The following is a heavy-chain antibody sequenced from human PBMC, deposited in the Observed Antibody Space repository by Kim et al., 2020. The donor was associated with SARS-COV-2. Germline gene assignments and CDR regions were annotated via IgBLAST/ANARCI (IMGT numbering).Heavy chain of an antibody. CDR1: GGSISSYY. D-gene: IGHD1-26*01. Sequence: SETLSLTCTVSGGSISSYYWSWIRQPPGKGLEWVGYIYYSGSTNYNPSLKSRVTISVDTSKNQFSLKLSSVTAADTAVYYCARDAPRIKSGSYRSYYYYYGMDVWGQGTTVTVSS. CDR2: IYYSGST. CDR3: ARDAPRIKSGSYRSYYYYYGMDV. V-gene: IGHV4-59*01. J-gene: IGHJ6*02.